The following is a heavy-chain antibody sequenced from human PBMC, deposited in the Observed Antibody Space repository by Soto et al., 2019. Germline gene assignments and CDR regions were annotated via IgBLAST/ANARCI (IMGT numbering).Heavy chain of an antibody. D-gene: IGHD6-13*01. J-gene: IGHJ6*02. Sequence: ASVKVSCKASGYYFTAYYINWVLEASGEGLEWMGWMNPINGATGFAQRFQGRVSMTRNTATDTAYLDLTGLRSDDTAVYYCGRGPSPRAPAGGTPYYFAMDVWGQGTTVTVSS. CDR3: GRGPSPRAPAGGTPYYFAMDV. CDR1: GYYFTAYY. CDR2: MNPINGAT. V-gene: IGHV1-8*02.